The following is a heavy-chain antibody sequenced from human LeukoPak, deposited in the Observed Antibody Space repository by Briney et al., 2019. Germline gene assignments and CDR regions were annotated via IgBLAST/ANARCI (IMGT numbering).Heavy chain of an antibody. CDR3: ARVRLRFLECPY. V-gene: IGHV3-21*01. CDR1: GFTFSSYS. J-gene: IGHJ4*02. D-gene: IGHD3-3*01. CDR2: ISSSSSYI. Sequence: GGSLRLSCAASGFTFSSYSMNWVRQAPGKGLEWVSSISSSSSYIYYADSVKGRFTISRDNAKNSLYLQMNSLRAEDTAVYYCARVRLRFLECPYWGQGTLGTVSS.